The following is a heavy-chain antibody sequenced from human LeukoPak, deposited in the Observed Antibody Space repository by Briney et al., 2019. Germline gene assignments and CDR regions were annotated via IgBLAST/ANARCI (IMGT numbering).Heavy chain of an antibody. CDR3: AREYSSSSGKALDY. CDR1: GGSISSYY. Sequence: SETLSLTCTVSGGSISSYYWSWIRQPPEKGLEWIGHIYTSGSTNYNPSLKSRVTMSVDTSKNQFSLKLNSVTAADTAFYYCAREYSSSSGKALDYWGQGTLVTVSS. V-gene: IGHV4-4*07. J-gene: IGHJ4*02. CDR2: IYTSGST. D-gene: IGHD6-6*01.